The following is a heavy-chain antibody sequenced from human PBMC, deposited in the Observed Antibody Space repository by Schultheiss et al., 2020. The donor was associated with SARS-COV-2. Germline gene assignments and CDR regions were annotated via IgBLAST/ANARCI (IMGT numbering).Heavy chain of an antibody. Sequence: GGSLRLSCAASGFTFSSYAMSWVRQAPGKGLEWVSAISGSGGSTYYADSVKGRFTISRDNSKNTLYLQMNSLRAEDTAVYYCARDKDFWSGYYDYWGQGTLVTSPQ. V-gene: IGHV3-23*01. D-gene: IGHD3-3*01. CDR3: ARDKDFWSGYYDY. CDR2: ISGSGGST. J-gene: IGHJ4*02. CDR1: GFTFSSYA.